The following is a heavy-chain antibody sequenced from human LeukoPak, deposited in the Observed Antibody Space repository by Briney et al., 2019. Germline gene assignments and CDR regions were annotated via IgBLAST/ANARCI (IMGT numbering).Heavy chain of an antibody. J-gene: IGHJ6*02. CDR2: IIPILGIA. CDR1: GGTFSSYA. Sequence: ASVKVSCKASGGTFSSYAISWVRQAPGQGLEWMGRIIPILGIANYAQKFQGRVTITADKSTSTAYMELSSLRSEDTAVYYCAREWSDYCSGGSCSDDYYYGMDVWGQGTAVTVSS. D-gene: IGHD2-15*01. V-gene: IGHV1-69*04. CDR3: AREWSDYCSGGSCSDDYYYGMDV.